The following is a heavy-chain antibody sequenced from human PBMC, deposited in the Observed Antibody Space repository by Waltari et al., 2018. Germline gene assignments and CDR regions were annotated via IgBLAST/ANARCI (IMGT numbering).Heavy chain of an antibody. CDR3: ARHMTTVTTSSFDY. CDR1: VPSVSRRFTY. D-gene: IGHD4-17*01. V-gene: IGHV4-39*07. CDR2: ITHSGSS. Sequence: QLQLQESGPGLVKPPETLSLPCTSPVPSVSRRFTYWGWIRQSPGKGLEWIGSITHSGSSYYNPSLRSRVTLLVDTSKNQFSLRVNSVTAADMALYYCARHMTTVTTSSFDYWGQGALVTVSS. J-gene: IGHJ4*02.